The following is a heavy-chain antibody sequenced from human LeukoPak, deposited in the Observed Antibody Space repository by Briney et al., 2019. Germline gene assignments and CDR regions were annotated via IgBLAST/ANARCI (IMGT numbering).Heavy chain of an antibody. CDR3: ARELEIVVVPAAQPNIAFDI. CDR1: GFTFSSYA. CDR2: ISYDGSNK. Sequence: GRSLRLSCAASGFTFSSYAMHWVRQAPGKGLEWVAVISYDGSNKYYADSVEGRFTISRDNSKNTLYLQMNSLRAEDTAVYYCARELEIVVVPAAQPNIAFDIWGQGTMVTVSS. D-gene: IGHD2-2*03. V-gene: IGHV3-30*04. J-gene: IGHJ3*02.